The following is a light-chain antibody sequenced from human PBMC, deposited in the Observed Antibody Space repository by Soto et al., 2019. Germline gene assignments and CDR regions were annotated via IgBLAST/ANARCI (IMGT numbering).Light chain of an antibody. J-gene: IGKJ3*01. CDR3: QQSYSTPRVT. V-gene: IGKV3-15*01. CDR1: QSVGTN. Sequence: VLTQSPATLSLSPGERETLSCRASQSVGTNLVWYQHKPGQALRPLIYGASIRATGIPARFSTSGSGTEFTLTISSLQPEDFATYYCQQSYSTPRVTFGPGTKVDIK. CDR2: GAS.